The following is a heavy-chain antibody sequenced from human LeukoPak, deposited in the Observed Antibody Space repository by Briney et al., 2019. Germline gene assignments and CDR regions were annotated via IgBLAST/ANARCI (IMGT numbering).Heavy chain of an antibody. J-gene: IGHJ5*02. CDR2: INHSGST. V-gene: IGHV4-34*01. Sequence: PSETLSLTCAVYGGSFSGYYWSWIRQPPGKGLEWIGEINHSGSTNYNPSLKSRVTISVDTSKNQFSLKLSSMTAADTAVYYCAGAVTLMFDPWGQGTLVTVSS. CDR1: GGSFSGYY. CDR3: AGAVTLMFDP. D-gene: IGHD4-11*01.